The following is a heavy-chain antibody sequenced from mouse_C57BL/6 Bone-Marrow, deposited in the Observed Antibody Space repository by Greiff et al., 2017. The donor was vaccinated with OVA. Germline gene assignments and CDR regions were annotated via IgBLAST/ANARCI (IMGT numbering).Heavy chain of an antibody. V-gene: IGHV1-9*01. Sequence: VQRVESGAELMKPGASVKLSCKATGYTFTGYWIEWVKQRPGHGLEWIGEILPGSGSTNYNEKFKGKATFTADTSSNTAYMQLSSLTTEDSAIYYCLLRFSTGFYAMDYWGQGTSVTVSS. D-gene: IGHD4-1*02. CDR1: GYTFTGYW. J-gene: IGHJ4*01. CDR2: ILPGSGST. CDR3: LLRFSTGFYAMDY.